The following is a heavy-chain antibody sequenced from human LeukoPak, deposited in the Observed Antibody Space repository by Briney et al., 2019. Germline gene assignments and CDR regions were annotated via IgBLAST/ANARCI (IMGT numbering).Heavy chain of an antibody. J-gene: IGHJ5*02. CDR2: ISGSGGST. CDR1: GFTFSSYA. CDR3: AMGVVDATINWFDP. D-gene: IGHD2-15*01. Sequence: GGSLRLSCAASGFTFSSYAMSWVRQAPGKGLEWVSAISGSGGSTYYPDSVKGRVPISRDNSKNTLYLQMTRLRAEDTAVYYCAMGVVDATINWFDPWGQGTLVTVSS. V-gene: IGHV3-23*01.